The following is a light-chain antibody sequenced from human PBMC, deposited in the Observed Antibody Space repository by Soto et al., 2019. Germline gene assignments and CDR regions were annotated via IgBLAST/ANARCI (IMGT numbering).Light chain of an antibody. V-gene: IGLV2-14*01. CDR3: SSYTSSSTLV. J-gene: IGLJ2*01. CDR2: EVS. Sequence: QSVLTQPTSVSGSAGQSITISCTGTSSDVGDYNYVSWYQQHPGKAPKLMIYEVSNRPSGVSNRFSGSKSGNTASLTISGLQSEDEADYYCSSYTSSSTLVFGGGTKLTV. CDR1: SSDVGDYNY.